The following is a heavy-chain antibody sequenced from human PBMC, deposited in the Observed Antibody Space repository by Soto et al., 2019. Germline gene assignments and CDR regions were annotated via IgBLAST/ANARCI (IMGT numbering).Heavy chain of an antibody. J-gene: IGHJ6*02. V-gene: IGHV5-10-1*01. Sequence: GESLKISCKGSGYSFTSYWISWVRQMPGKGLEWMGRIDPSDSYTNYSPSFQGHVTISADKSISTAYLQWSSLKASDTAMYYCARQMEQLGSYYYYYGMDVWGQGTTVTVSS. CDR3: ARQMEQLGSYYYYYGMDV. CDR1: GYSFTSYW. CDR2: IDPSDSYT. D-gene: IGHD7-27*01.